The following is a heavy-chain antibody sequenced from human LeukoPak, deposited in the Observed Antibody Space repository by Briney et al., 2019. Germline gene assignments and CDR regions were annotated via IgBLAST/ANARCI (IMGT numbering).Heavy chain of an antibody. CDR1: GGSISSYY. D-gene: IGHD3-16*01. CDR2: IYYSGST. CDR3: ARYKGETYYYYMDV. Sequence: PSETLSLTCTVSGGSISSYYWSWIRQPPGKGLEWIGYIYYSGSTNYNPSLKSRVTISVDTSKNQFSLKLSSVTAADTAVYYCARYKGETYYYYMDVWGKGTTVTVSS. J-gene: IGHJ6*03. V-gene: IGHV4-59*01.